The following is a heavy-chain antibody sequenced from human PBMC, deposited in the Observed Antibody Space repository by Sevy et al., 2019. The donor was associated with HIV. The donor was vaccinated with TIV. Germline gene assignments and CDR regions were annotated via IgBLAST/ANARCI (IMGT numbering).Heavy chain of an antibody. V-gene: IGHV3-23*01. CDR2: ISGSGTRT. CDR3: AKGGGGHYDPDEIAYYFYYYNIDV. CDR1: GFSFDSYG. D-gene: IGHD3-22*01. Sequence: GGSLRLSCAVSGFSFDSYGMTWVRQAPGKGLEWVSAISGSGTRTYYADSVKGRFIISRDNSKNTLDLQMNSLRAEDTASSYCAKGGGGHYDPDEIAYYFYYYNIDVWGKGTTVTVSS. J-gene: IGHJ6*03.